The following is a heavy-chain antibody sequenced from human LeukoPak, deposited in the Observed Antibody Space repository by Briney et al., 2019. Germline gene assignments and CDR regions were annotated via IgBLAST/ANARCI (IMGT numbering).Heavy chain of an antibody. CDR3: AKLRDIVVVPAALNWFDP. V-gene: IGHV3-23*01. J-gene: IGHJ5*02. CDR1: GFAFSSYA. CDR2: ISGSGGST. D-gene: IGHD2-2*01. Sequence: GGSLRLSCAASGFAFSSYAMSWVRQAPGKGREWVSAISGSGGSTYYADSVKGRFTISRDNSKNTLYLQMNSLRAEDTAVYYCAKLRDIVVVPAALNWFDPWGQGTLVTVSS.